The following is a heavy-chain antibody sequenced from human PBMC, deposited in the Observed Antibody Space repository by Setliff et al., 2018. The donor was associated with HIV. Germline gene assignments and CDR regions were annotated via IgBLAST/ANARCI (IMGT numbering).Heavy chain of an antibody. CDR1: SASISSSGYY. CDR2: IYYSGST. Sequence: PSETLSLTCTVSSASISSSGYYWGWIRQPPGKGLEWIGSIYYSGSTYYNPSLKSRFTVSRDNSKNSLYLEMDSLTTEDTAFYHCANFGSHYEKNFWGRGTLVTVSS. CDR3: ANFGSHYEKNF. J-gene: IGHJ2*01. D-gene: IGHD3-16*01. V-gene: IGHV4-39*02.